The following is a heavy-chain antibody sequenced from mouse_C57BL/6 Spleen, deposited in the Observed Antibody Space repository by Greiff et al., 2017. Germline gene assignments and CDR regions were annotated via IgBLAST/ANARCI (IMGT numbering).Heavy chain of an antibody. D-gene: IGHD2-1*01. J-gene: IGHJ2*01. CDR2: ISYDGSN. CDR1: GYSITSGYY. CDR3: ARLNYGNYVGYFDY. V-gene: IGHV3-6*01. Sequence: EVQLQESGPGLVKPSQSLSLTCSVTGYSITSGYYWNWIRQFPGNKLEWMGYISYDGSNNYNPSLKNRISITRDTSKNQFFLKLNSVTTEDTATYYCARLNYGNYVGYFDYWGQGTTLTVSS.